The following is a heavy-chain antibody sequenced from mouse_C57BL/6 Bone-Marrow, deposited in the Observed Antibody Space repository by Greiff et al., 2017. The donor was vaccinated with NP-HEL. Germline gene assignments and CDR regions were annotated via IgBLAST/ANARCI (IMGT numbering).Heavy chain of an antibody. CDR2: ISSGSSTI. CDR3: ARGIYYGYDDWYFDV. CDR1: GFTFSDYG. V-gene: IGHV5-17*01. J-gene: IGHJ1*03. Sequence: EVKLMESGGGLVKPGGSLKLSCAASGFTFSDYGMHWVRQAPEKGLEWVAYISSGSSTIYYADTVKGRFTISRDNAKNTLFLQMTSLRSEDTAMYYCARGIYYGYDDWYFDVWGTGTTVTVSS. D-gene: IGHD2-2*01.